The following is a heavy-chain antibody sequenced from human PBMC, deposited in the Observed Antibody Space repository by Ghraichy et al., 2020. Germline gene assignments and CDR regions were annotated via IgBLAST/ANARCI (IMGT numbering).Heavy chain of an antibody. CDR1: GGSISSGGYY. J-gene: IGHJ2*01. CDR2: IYYSGST. Sequence: SQTLSLTCTVSGGSISSGGYYWSWIRQHPGKGLEWIGYIYYSGSTYYNPSLKSRVTISVDTSKNQFSLKLSSVTAADTAVYYCAREDYVWGSYRPDGYFDLWGRGTLVTVSS. D-gene: IGHD3-16*02. V-gene: IGHV4-31*03. CDR3: AREDYVWGSYRPDGYFDL.